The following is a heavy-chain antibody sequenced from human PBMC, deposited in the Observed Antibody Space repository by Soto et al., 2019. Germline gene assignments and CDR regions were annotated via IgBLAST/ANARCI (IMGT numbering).Heavy chain of an antibody. CDR1: GFTFSDYY. D-gene: IGHD2-21*01. V-gene: IGHV3-7*01. J-gene: IGHJ4*02. CDR2: INQDGGVK. CDR3: ARSLWQEAY. Sequence: GVSLRLSCAASGFTFSDYYMSWVRQPPGRGLEWVANINQDGGVKNYVGSVRGRFTISRDNAKNAVYLQMNSLRVEETAVYYCARSLWQEAYWGQGTVVTVS.